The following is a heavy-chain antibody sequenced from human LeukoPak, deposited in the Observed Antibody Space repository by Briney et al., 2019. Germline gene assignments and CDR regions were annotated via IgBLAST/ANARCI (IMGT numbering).Heavy chain of an antibody. J-gene: IGHJ4*02. D-gene: IGHD1-1*01. CDR1: GFTFSSYA. CDR3: ARDSDDPPFDY. CDR2: ISYDGSNK. V-gene: IGHV3-30-3*01. Sequence: GGSLRLSGAASGFTFSSYAMHWVRQAPGTGLEWVAVISYDGSNKYYADSVKGRFTISRDNSKNTLYLQMNSLRAEDTAVYYCARDSDDPPFDYWGQGTLVTVSS.